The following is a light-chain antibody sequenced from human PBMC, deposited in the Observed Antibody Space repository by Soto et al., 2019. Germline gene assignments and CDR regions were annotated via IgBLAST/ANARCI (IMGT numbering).Light chain of an antibody. CDR1: SNDIGGYNY. Sequence: QSALTQPASVSGSPGQSITVSCTGTSNDIGGYNYVSWYQQHPGSAPKLIIFEVTNRPSGVSDRFSGSKSGNTASLTISGLQAEDEADYYCSSYTSSSTFYVFGTGTKVNGL. CDR2: EVT. V-gene: IGLV2-14*01. CDR3: SSYTSSSTFYV. J-gene: IGLJ1*01.